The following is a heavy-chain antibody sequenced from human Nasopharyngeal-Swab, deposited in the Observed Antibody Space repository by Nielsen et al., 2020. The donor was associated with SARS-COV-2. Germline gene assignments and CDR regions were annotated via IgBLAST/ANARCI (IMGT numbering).Heavy chain of an antibody. Sequence: VSLKISCAASGFTFSSYSMNWVRQAPGKGLEWVSSISSSSSYLYYADSVKGRFTISRDNAKNSLYLQMNSLRAEDTAVYYYAREDRDGDYFDYWGQGTLVTVSS. CDR2: ISSSSSYL. J-gene: IGHJ4*02. CDR1: GFTFSSYS. V-gene: IGHV3-21*01. D-gene: IGHD4-17*01. CDR3: AREDRDGDYFDY.